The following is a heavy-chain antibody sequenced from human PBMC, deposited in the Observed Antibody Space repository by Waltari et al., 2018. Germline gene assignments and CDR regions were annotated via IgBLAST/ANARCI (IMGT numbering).Heavy chain of an antibody. CDR1: GFTFNKYW. CDR2: INDDAKEK. J-gene: IGHJ4*02. Sequence: EVQLVESGGGLVQPGGSLRLSCSASGFTFNKYWMTWVRPAPGKGREWGAKINDDAKEKYNVDSGKGRFTISRDNTKKSLYLQMNSLRVDDTAVYYCARGEEGYGEAYYWGQGTLVTVSS. CDR3: ARGEEGYGEAYY. D-gene: IGHD3-10*01. V-gene: IGHV3-7*04.